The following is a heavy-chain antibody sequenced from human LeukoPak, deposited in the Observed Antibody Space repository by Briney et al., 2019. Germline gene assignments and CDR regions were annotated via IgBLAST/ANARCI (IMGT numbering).Heavy chain of an antibody. V-gene: IGHV3-48*01. J-gene: IGHJ4*02. CDR2: ISLSSDTI. CDR3: ATLGRVDVADY. Sequence: GGSLRLSCEASGPTFTTYSMSWVRQAPGKGLEWVSSISLSSDTIYYADSVKGRFTISRDNAKNSPYLQMNSLRAEDTAVYYCATLGRVDVADYWGQGTLVTVSS. CDR1: GPTFTTYS. D-gene: IGHD7-27*01.